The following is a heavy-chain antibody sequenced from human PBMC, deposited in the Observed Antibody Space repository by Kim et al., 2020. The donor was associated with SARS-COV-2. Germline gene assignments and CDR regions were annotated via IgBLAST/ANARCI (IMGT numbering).Heavy chain of an antibody. V-gene: IGHV3-53*01. D-gene: IGHD1-26*01. CDR2: IYSGGST. CDR1: GFTVSSNY. J-gene: IGHJ4*02. CDR3: ARLEVGALDY. Sequence: GGSLRLSCAASGFTVSSNYMSWVRQAPGKGLEWVSVIYSGGSTYYADPVTGRFTISRDNSKNTLYLQMNSLRAEDKAVYYCARLEVGALDYWGQGTLVTVSS.